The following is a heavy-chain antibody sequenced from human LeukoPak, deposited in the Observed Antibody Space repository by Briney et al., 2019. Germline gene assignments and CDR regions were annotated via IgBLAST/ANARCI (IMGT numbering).Heavy chain of an antibody. CDR2: ILGSGGGS. V-gene: IGHV3-23*01. J-gene: IGHJ4*02. CDR3: AIRQPSYYFDY. Sequence: PSGGSLGLSCAASGFTFSSYAMSWVRQAPRKGLEWVSGILGSGGGSYYAHSVKGRFTISRDNPKNTLYLQMNSLRAEDTAIYYCAIRQPSYYFDYWGQGTLVAVSS. CDR1: GFTFSSYA. D-gene: IGHD5-18*01.